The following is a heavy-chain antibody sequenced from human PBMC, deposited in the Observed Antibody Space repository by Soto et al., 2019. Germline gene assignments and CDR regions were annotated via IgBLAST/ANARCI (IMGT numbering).Heavy chain of an antibody. J-gene: IGHJ6*02. CDR2: ISNDGTNK. CDR3: ARGTPLAICDYCMYV. V-gene: IGHV3-30-3*01. Sequence: QVQLEESGGGVVQPGRSLRLSCVGTGFTFSSYAMHWVRQAPGKGLEWVAVISNDGTNKYYADSVEGRITISRDNSKNMLYRQMPSLRSEDTAVYYCARGTPLAICDYCMYVWGQGATVTFSS. CDR1: GFTFSSYA. D-gene: IGHD3-3*01.